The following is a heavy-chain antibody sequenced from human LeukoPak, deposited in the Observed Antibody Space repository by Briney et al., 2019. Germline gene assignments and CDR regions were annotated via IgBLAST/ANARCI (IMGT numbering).Heavy chain of an antibody. CDR3: ANTMIVVGNGAFDI. Sequence: PGGSLRLSCAASGFTFSSYGMSWVRQAPGKGLEWVSAISGSGGSTYYADSVKGRFTISRDNSKNTLYLQMNSLRAEDTAVYYCANTMIVVGNGAFDIWGQGTMVTVSS. J-gene: IGHJ3*02. CDR2: ISGSGGST. D-gene: IGHD3-22*01. V-gene: IGHV3-23*01. CDR1: GFTFSSYG.